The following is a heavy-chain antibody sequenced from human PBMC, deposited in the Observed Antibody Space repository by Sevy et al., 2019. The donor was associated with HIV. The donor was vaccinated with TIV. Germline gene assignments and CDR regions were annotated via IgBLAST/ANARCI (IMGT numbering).Heavy chain of an antibody. CDR1: GFTFSRYA. CDR3: AKDGPGGIRGWAFDI. CDR2: ISGSAGTT. J-gene: IGHJ3*02. V-gene: IGHV3-23*01. Sequence: QLGGSLRLSCAASGFTFSRYAMSWVRQAPGKGLEWISTISGSAGTTYYADSLRGRFTISRDNSKNTLSLQMNTLRAEDTAVYYCAKDGPGGIRGWAFDIWGLGTMVTVSS. D-gene: IGHD1-26*01.